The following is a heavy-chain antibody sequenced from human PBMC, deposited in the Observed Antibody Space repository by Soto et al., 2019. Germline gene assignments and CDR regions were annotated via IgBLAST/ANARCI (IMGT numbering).Heavy chain of an antibody. V-gene: IGHV3-21*02. CDR3: AKLGGYSYNFDY. J-gene: IGHJ4*02. CDR2: ISSSTGYI. CDR1: GFTFSIYS. Sequence: EVPLVESGGGLVKPGGSLRLSCAASGFTFSIYSMNWVRQAPGKGLEWVSSISSSTGYIYYADSVKGRFTISSDNAKTSLYLQMTSLRAEDTAVYYGAKLGGYSYNFDYWGQGTLVTVSS. D-gene: IGHD5-18*01.